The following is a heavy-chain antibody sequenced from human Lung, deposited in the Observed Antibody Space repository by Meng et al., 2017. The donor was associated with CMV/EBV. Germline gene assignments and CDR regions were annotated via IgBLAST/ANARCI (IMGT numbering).Heavy chain of an antibody. V-gene: IGHV3-74*01. Sequence: GEXXKISCAASGFTFSSYWMHWVRQAPGKGLVWVSRINSDGSSTSYADSVKGRFTISRDNAKNTLYLQMNSLRAEDTAVYYCARSYYYDSSGYYYPFDYWGQGKXVNGAS. CDR1: GFTFSSYW. J-gene: IGHJ4*02. CDR3: ARSYYYDSSGYYYPFDY. CDR2: INSDGSST. D-gene: IGHD3-22*01.